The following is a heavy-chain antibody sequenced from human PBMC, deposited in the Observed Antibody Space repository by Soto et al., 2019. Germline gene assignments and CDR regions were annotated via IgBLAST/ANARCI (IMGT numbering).Heavy chain of an antibody. D-gene: IGHD3-16*01. CDR1: GGSISSSSYY. J-gene: IGHJ4*02. CDR3: ARRPEYVRYYFDY. Sequence: QLQLQESGPGLVKPSETLSLTCTVSGGSISSSSYYWGWIRQPPGKGLEWIGSIYYSGSTYYNPSLKSRVTISVDTSKNQFSLKLSSVTAADTAVYYCARRPEYVRYYFDYWGQGTLVTVSS. CDR2: IYYSGST. V-gene: IGHV4-39*01.